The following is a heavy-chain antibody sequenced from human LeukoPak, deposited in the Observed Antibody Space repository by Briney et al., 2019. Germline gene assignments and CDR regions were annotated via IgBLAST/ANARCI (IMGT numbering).Heavy chain of an antibody. CDR3: AKVPRQSGWYPLSDY. CDR1: GFTFSSYA. Sequence: GGSLRHSCAASGFTFSSYAMHWARQAPGKGLEWVAVISYDGGNKYYADSVKGRFTISRDNSKNTLYLQMNSLRAEDTAVYYCAKVPRQSGWYPLSDYWGQGAMAALSS. D-gene: IGHD6-13*01. V-gene: IGHV3-30*18. J-gene: IGHJ4*02. CDR2: ISYDGGNK.